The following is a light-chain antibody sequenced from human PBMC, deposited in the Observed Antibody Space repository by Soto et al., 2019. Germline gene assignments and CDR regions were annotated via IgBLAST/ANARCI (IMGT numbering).Light chain of an antibody. CDR3: QQYNSILWT. V-gene: IGKV1-5*03. J-gene: IGKJ2*02. Sequence: DIQMTQSPSTLSASVGDRVTITCRASQSISSWLAWYQQKPGKAPKLLIYKASSLESGVPSRFSGSGSGTEFTLTISSLQPDDFATYYCQQYNSILWTFGQGTKLEIK. CDR1: QSISSW. CDR2: KAS.